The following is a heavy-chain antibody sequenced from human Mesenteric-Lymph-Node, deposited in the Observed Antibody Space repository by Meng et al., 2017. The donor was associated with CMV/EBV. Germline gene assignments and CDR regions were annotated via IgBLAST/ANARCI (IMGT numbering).Heavy chain of an antibody. CDR1: GFTFSRSG. CDR2: IRYDGNNK. CDR3: AKDTLLMGASGTYDY. Sequence: GGSLRLSCAVSGFTFSRSGMHWIRQAAGQGLEWVAYIRYDGNNKYFADPVRGRFTNSRDNSKDTLYLQMNSLRAEDTAVYYCAKDTLLMGASGTYDYWGQGTLVTVSS. J-gene: IGHJ4*02. D-gene: IGHD1-26*01. V-gene: IGHV3-30*02.